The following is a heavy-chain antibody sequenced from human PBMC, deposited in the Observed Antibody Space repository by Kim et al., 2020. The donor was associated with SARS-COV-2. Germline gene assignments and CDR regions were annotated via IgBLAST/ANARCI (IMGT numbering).Heavy chain of an antibody. Sequence: YAQRFQGRVTMTRNTSISTAYMELSSLRSEDTAVYYCARAAYGSSGSDYWGQGTLVTVSS. D-gene: IGHD3-22*01. CDR3: ARAAYGSSGSDY. J-gene: IGHJ4*02. V-gene: IGHV1-8*01.